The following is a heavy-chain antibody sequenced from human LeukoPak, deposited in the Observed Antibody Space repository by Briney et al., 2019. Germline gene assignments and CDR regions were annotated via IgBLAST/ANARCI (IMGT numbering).Heavy chain of an antibody. V-gene: IGHV3-7*01. CDR1: GFSYRSYL. D-gene: IGHD3-16*01. J-gene: IGHJ4*02. Sequence: PGGSLRLSCAASGFSYRSYLMSWVRQAPGEGLEWVANIKQDGSEKHYVVDVKGQLLIPRDNAKNSTYLQVNSWRAEDKVVYYCAGGGGNFHFWGQGTLVTVSS. CDR2: IKQDGSEK. CDR3: AGGGGNFHF.